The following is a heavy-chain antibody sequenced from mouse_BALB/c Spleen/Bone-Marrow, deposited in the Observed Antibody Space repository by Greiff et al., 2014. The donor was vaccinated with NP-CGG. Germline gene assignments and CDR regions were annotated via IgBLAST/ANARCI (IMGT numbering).Heavy chain of an antibody. D-gene: IGHD1-1*01. Sequence: EVKLVESGGGLVQPGGFLRLSCATSGFTFTDYYMSWVRQPPGKALEWLGFIRNKANGYTTEYSASVKGRFTISRDNSQSILYLQMNTLRAEDSATYYCARDRNYGSSWYFDVWGAGTTVTVSS. CDR3: ARDRNYGSSWYFDV. V-gene: IGHV7-3*02. J-gene: IGHJ1*01. CDR2: IRNKANGYTT. CDR1: GFTFTDYY.